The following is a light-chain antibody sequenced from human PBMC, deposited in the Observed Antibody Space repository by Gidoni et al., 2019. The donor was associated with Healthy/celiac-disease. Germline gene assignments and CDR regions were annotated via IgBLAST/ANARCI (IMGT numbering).Light chain of an antibody. CDR2: DAS. V-gene: IGKV3-11*01. Sequence: EIVLTQSPATLSLSPGDRATLTCRASQSVSSYLAWYQQKPGQAPRLLIYDASNRATGIPARFSGGGSGADFTLTISSLEPEDFAVYYCQQRNNWPPTYTFGQGTKLEIK. J-gene: IGKJ2*01. CDR1: QSVSSY. CDR3: QQRNNWPPTYT.